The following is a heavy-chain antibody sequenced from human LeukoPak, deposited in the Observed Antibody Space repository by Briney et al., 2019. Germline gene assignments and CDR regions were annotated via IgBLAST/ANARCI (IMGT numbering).Heavy chain of an antibody. Sequence: SETLSLTCAVYGGSFSGYYWSWIRQPPGKGLEWIGEINHSGSTNYSPSLKSRVTISVDTSKNQFSLKLSSVTAADTAVYYCARAKYGALAWFDYWGQGTLVTVSS. CDR3: ARAKYGALAWFDY. CDR1: GGSFSGYY. CDR2: INHSGST. D-gene: IGHD4-17*01. V-gene: IGHV4-34*01. J-gene: IGHJ4*02.